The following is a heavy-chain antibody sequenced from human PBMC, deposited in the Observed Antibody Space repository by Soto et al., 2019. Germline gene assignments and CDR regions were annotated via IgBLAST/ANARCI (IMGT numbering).Heavy chain of an antibody. CDR1: GGSIRSSNR. CDR2: IYHSGST. Sequence: PSETLSLPCAVSGGSIRSSNRWSWVRQPPGKGLEWIGEIYHSGSTNYNPSLKSRVTISVDKSKNQFSLKLSSVTAADTAVYYCARGFGELLGKYYYYGMDVWGQGTTVTVS. CDR3: ARGFGELLGKYYYYGMDV. D-gene: IGHD3-10*01. J-gene: IGHJ6*02. V-gene: IGHV4-4*02.